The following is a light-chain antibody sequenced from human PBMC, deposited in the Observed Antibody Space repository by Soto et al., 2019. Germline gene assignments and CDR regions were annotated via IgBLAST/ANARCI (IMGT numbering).Light chain of an antibody. CDR2: SNN. V-gene: IGLV1-44*01. J-gene: IGLJ2*01. CDR1: SSNIGSNT. Sequence: QSVLTQPPSASGTPGQRVTISCSGNSSNIGSNTVNWYQQLPGTAPKLLIYSNNQRPSGVPDRFSGSKSGTSASLAISGLQAEDEADYYCAAGDDSLNGVVFGGGTKLTVL. CDR3: AAGDDSLNGVV.